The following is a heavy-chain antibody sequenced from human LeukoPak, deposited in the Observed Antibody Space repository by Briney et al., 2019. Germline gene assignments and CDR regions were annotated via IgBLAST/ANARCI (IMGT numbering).Heavy chain of an antibody. CDR2: IYYSGST. Sequence: EPSETLSLSCTVSSGSISSSSYYWGWIRQAPGKGLEWIGSIYYSGSTYYNPSLKSRVTISVDTSKNQFSLKLTSVTAADTAVYYCARHPSGRMWLQQGGWFDPWGQGTLVTVSS. CDR1: SGSISSSSYY. D-gene: IGHD5-24*01. V-gene: IGHV4-39*01. CDR3: ARHPSGRMWLQQGGWFDP. J-gene: IGHJ5*02.